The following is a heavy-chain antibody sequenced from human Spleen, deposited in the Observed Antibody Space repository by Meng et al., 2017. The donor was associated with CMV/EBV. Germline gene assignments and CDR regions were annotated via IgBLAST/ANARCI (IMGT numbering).Heavy chain of an antibody. CDR1: GYTLIGFG. CDR3: ARASNSYGDSSLDY. Sequence: SGYTLIGFGIGWVRKAPGQGLDGMGWIRHYYDKRRNAGWFHGRVTMTADTSTNTAYMELRGLRSDDTAMYYCARASNSYGDSSLDYWGQGTLVTVSS. CDR2: IRHYYDKR. V-gene: IGHV1-18*01. D-gene: IGHD4-17*01. J-gene: IGHJ4*02.